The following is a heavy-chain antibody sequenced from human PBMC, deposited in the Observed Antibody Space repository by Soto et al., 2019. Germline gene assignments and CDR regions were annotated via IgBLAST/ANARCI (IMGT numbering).Heavy chain of an antibody. CDR3: TRENIENSDGLYDAFDI. J-gene: IGHJ3*02. D-gene: IGHD5-18*01. CDR2: MNPKSGGA. CDR1: GYTFTDYY. Sequence: VASVKVSCKTSGYTFTDYYTHWVRQAPGQGLEWMGWMNPKSGGAYFAQKFQGRVTLTRDTSIGTAYIEVNSLTSDDTAVYFCTRENIENSDGLYDAFDIWGKGTTVTV. V-gene: IGHV1-2*02.